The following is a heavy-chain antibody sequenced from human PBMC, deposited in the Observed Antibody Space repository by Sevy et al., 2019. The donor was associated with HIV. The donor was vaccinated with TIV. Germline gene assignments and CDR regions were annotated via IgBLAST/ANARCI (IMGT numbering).Heavy chain of an antibody. CDR2: ISFDGDKK. Sequence: GGSLRLSCVASGFIFTSYGIHWVRQAPGKGLEWVAVISFDGDKKYYADSVKGRFTISRDNSKNTLYLQMNSLRTEDTAVYFCAKARVGYSDFWSGYIFDFWGQGTLVTISS. J-gene: IGHJ4*02. CDR3: AKARVGYSDFWSGYIFDF. CDR1: GFIFTSYG. D-gene: IGHD3-3*01. V-gene: IGHV3-30*18.